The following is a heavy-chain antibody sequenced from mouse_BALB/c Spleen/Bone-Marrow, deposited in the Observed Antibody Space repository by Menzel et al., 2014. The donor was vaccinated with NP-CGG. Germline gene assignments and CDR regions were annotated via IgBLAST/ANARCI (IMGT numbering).Heavy chain of an antibody. J-gene: IGHJ2*01. D-gene: IGHD1-1*01. CDR1: GFSLXSYG. CDR2: IWSGGST. V-gene: IGHV2-2*02. Sequence: VKLMESGPGLVQPSQSLSIPCTVSGFSLXSYGVHWVRQSPGKGLEWLGVIWSGGSTDYNAAFISRLSISKDNSKSQVFLKMNSLQANDTAIYYCARYGSILDYWGQGTTLTVSS. CDR3: ARYGSILDY.